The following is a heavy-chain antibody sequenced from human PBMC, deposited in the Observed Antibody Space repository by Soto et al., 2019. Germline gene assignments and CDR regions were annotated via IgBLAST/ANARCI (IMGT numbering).Heavy chain of an antibody. J-gene: IGHJ4*02. CDR2: ISISGTTI. CDR1: GFSFSDYY. D-gene: IGHD3-3*01. Sequence: QVQLVESGGGLVKAGGSLRLSCAASGFSFSDYYMSWIRQAPGKGLEWGSKISISGTTIYYADSVRGRFTISRDNAKNSLYLQMNSLRAEDTAVYYCTRDWTFTSDYWGQGTLVTVPS. V-gene: IGHV3-11*01. CDR3: TRDWTFTSDY.